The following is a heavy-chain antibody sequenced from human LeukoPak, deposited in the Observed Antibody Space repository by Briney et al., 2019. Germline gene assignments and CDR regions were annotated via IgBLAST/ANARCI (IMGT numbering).Heavy chain of an antibody. Sequence: PSETLSLTCTVSDYSISSGYGYYWSWIRQPPGKGLEWIGEINHSGSTNYNPSLKSRVTISVDTSKNQFSLKLSSVTAADTAVYYCARGRGRNPYCSGGSCTQKRNWFDPWGQGTLVTVSS. CDR2: INHSGST. CDR3: ARGRGRNPYCSGGSCTQKRNWFDP. V-gene: IGHV4-34*01. CDR1: DYSISSGYGYY. D-gene: IGHD2-15*01. J-gene: IGHJ5*02.